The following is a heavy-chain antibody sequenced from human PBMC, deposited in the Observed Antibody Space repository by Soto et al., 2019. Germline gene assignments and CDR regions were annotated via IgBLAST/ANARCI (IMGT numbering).Heavy chain of an antibody. CDR3: AGDEGYYYSGMDV. Sequence: SETLSLTCTVSGGSISSHYWSWIRQTAGKGLEWIGRSYPSGNTNYNPSLKSRVTLSIDTSKNQLSLKMSSVAAADTAVYFCAGDEGYYYSGMDVWGQGTAFTVSS. CDR2: SYPSGNT. CDR1: GGSISSHY. J-gene: IGHJ6*02. V-gene: IGHV4-4*07.